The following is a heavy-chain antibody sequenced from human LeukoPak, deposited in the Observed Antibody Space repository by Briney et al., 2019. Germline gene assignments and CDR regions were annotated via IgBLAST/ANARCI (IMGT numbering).Heavy chain of an antibody. CDR3: ARDLYGGSLDY. V-gene: IGHV1-69*05. J-gene: IGHJ4*02. D-gene: IGHD1-26*01. CDR2: IIPLIGTA. CDR1: GGTFSSYA. Sequence: ASVKVSCXASGGTFSSYAISWVRQAPGQGLEWMARIIPLIGTANYAQKFQGRVTITTDESTSTAYMELSSLRSEDTAVYYCARDLYGGSLDYWGQGTLVTVSS.